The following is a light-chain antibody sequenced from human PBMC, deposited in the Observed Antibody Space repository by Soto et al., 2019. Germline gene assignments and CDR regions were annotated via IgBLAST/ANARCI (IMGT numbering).Light chain of an antibody. CDR1: SSDVGGYNY. CDR2: EVN. Sequence: QSVLTQPASVSGSPGQSITISCTGTSSDVGGYNYVSWYQQHPGKAPKLIIFEVNNRPSGVSNRFSGSKSGNTASLTISGLQAEDEADYYYSSYTASNTHVFGTGTKVTVL. V-gene: IGLV2-14*01. CDR3: SSYTASNTHV. J-gene: IGLJ1*01.